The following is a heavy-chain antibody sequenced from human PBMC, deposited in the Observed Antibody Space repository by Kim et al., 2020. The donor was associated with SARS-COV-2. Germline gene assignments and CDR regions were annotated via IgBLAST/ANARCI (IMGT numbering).Heavy chain of an antibody. Sequence: GGSLRLSCAASGFSFSTSAMSWVRQAPGKGLELVASLRQDGSQTSYGDSVRGRFTISRDNAKNSFYLQMNNLTGDDTAVYYCSRGCGLDYWGQGAQVAVS. CDR2: LRQDGSQT. V-gene: IGHV3-7*03. J-gene: IGHJ4*02. CDR3: SRGCGLDY. CDR1: GFSFSTSA. D-gene: IGHD6-25*01.